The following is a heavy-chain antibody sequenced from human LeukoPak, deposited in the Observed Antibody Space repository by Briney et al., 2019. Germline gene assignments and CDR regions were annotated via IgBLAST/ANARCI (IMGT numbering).Heavy chain of an antibody. J-gene: IGHJ4*02. CDR3: ARTYCRGGSCHFDY. Sequence: PSETLSLTCTVSGGSISSCYWSWIRHPPGKGLEWIGYISYSGSTDSNPSLKSRVTISVDTSKNQISLKLSSVTAADTAVYYCARTYCRGGSCHFDYWGQGTLVTVSS. CDR2: ISYSGST. V-gene: IGHV4-59*08. D-gene: IGHD2-15*01. CDR1: GGSISSCY.